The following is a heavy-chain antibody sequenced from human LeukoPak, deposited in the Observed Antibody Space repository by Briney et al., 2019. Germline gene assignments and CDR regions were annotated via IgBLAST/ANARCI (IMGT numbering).Heavy chain of an antibody. V-gene: IGHV3-20*04. Sequence: GGSLRLSCAPSGFTFDDYGMSWVRQAPGKGLEWVSGINWNGGSTGYADSVKGRFTISRDNAKNSLYLQMNSLRAEDTALYYCARRMYYYDSGGYSYYFDYWGQGTLVTVSS. J-gene: IGHJ4*02. D-gene: IGHD3-22*01. CDR3: ARRMYYYDSGGYSYYFDY. CDR1: GFTFDDYG. CDR2: INWNGGST.